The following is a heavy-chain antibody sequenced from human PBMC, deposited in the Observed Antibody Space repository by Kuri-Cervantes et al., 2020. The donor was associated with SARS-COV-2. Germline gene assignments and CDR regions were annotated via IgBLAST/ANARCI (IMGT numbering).Heavy chain of an antibody. J-gene: IGHJ5*02. D-gene: IGHD3-3*01. CDR2: IYYSGST. Sequence: GSLRLSCPVSGGSISSSSYYWGWIRQPPGKGLEWIGSIYYSGSTYYNPSLKSRVTISVDTSKNQFSLKLSSVTAADTAVYYCARQMMSSITIFGVVITRNWFDPWGQGTLVTVSS. CDR3: ARQMMSSITIFGVVITRNWFDP. V-gene: IGHV4-39*01. CDR1: GGSISSSSYY.